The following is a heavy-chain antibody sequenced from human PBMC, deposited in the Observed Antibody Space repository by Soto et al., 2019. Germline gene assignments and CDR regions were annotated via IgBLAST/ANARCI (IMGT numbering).Heavy chain of an antibody. Sequence: QVQLVQSGAEVKKPGASVKVSCKTSGYTFTTYGISWVRQAPGQGLEWMGWISPYNGNTKYAKKLQGRVTMTADTSTRTAYMDLRSLTSDDTAVYYCTSGWFGEFVYYFDYWGKGTLVTVSS. D-gene: IGHD3-10*01. CDR2: ISPYNGNT. CDR1: GYTFTTYG. J-gene: IGHJ4*02. V-gene: IGHV1-18*01. CDR3: TSGWFGEFVYYFDY.